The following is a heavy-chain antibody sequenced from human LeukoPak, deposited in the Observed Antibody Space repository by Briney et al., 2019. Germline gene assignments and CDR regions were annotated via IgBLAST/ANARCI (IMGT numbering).Heavy chain of an antibody. CDR3: AREISSSWVDY. J-gene: IGHJ4*02. CDR1: GFTFSSYS. V-gene: IGHV3-21*01. CDR2: ISSSSSYI. D-gene: IGHD6-13*01. Sequence: GGSLRLSCAASGFTFSSYSMNWVRQAPGKGLEWVSSISSSSSYIYYADSVKGRFTISRDNAKNSLYLQMNSLRAEDTAVYYCAREISSSWVDYWGQGTLVTVSS.